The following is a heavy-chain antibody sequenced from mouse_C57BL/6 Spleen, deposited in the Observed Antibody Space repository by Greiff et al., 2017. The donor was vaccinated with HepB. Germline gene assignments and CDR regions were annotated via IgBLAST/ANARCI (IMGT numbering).Heavy chain of an antibody. V-gene: IGHV1-7*01. CDR2: INPSSGYT. CDR3: ARCFAYYSLYFDV. Sequence: QVQLKESGAELAKPGASVKLSCKASGYTFTSYWMHWVKQRPGQGLEWIGYINPSSGYTKYNQKFKDKATLTADKSSSTAYMQLSSLTYEDSAVYYYARCFAYYSLYFDVWGTGTTVTVSS. D-gene: IGHD2-12*01. CDR1: GYTFTSYW. J-gene: IGHJ1*03.